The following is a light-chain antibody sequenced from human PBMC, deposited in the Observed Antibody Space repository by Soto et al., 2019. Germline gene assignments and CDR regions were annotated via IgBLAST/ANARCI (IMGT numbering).Light chain of an antibody. V-gene: IGKV3-20*01. Sequence: RQTPGTLTRAGVGSRTLSCRASQSFGSTSLAWYQQKPGQSPRLLIYGASSRATGIPDRFSGSGSGTDFTLSISRLEPEDFAVYSCQQYGRLGTFGQGPRWIS. CDR3: QQYGRLGT. CDR2: GAS. J-gene: IGKJ1*01. CDR1: QSFGSTS.